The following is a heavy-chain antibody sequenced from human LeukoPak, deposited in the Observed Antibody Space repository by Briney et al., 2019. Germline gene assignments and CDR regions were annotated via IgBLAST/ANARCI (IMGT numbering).Heavy chain of an antibody. J-gene: IGHJ5*02. Sequence: SETLSLTCTISGGSIRSYYWSWIRQPPGKGLEWIAYIYYSGSTNYNPSLKSRVTISVDTSKNQFSLKLSSVTAADTAVYYCAREGQWLASNWFDPWGQGTLVTVSS. D-gene: IGHD6-19*01. CDR1: GGSIRSYY. CDR2: IYYSGST. V-gene: IGHV4-59*12. CDR3: AREGQWLASNWFDP.